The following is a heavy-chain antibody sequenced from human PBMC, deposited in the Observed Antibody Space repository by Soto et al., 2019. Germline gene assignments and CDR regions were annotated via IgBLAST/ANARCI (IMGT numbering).Heavy chain of an antibody. D-gene: IGHD6-19*01. CDR3: ERVGYSSGCYPLDY. Sequence: PGGSLRLSCAASGFTFSSYGMHWVRQAPGKGLEWVAVIWYDGSNKYYADSVKGRFTISRDNSKNTLYLQMNSLRAEDTAVYYCERVGYSSGCYPLDYGGQGTLVAVP. V-gene: IGHV3-33*01. CDR2: IWYDGSNK. J-gene: IGHJ4*02. CDR1: GFTFSSYG.